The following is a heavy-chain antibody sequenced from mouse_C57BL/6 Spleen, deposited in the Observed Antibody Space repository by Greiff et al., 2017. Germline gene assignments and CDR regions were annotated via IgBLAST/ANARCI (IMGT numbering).Heavy chain of an antibody. D-gene: IGHD2-4*01. Sequence: VQLQQPGAELVKPGASVKMSCKASGYTFTSYWITWVKQRPGQGLEWIGDIYPGSGSTNYNEKFKSKATLTVDTSSSTADMQLSSLTSEDSAVYYCARRGYDYDDYFDYWGQGTTLTVSS. CDR1: GYTFTSYW. V-gene: IGHV1-55*01. CDR2: IYPGSGST. CDR3: ARRGYDYDDYFDY. J-gene: IGHJ2*01.